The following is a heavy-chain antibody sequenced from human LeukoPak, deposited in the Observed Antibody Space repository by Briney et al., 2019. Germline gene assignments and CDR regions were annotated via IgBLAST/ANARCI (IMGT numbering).Heavy chain of an antibody. J-gene: IGHJ4*02. V-gene: IGHV4-34*01. Sequence: PSETLSLTCAVYGGSFSGYYWSWIRQPPGKGLEWIGEINHSGSTNYNPSLKSRVTISVGTSKNQFSLKLSSVTAADTAVYYCARGRPGVAAAADYWGQGTLVTVSS. CDR1: GGSFSGYY. CDR3: ARGRPGVAAAADY. D-gene: IGHD6-13*01. CDR2: INHSGST.